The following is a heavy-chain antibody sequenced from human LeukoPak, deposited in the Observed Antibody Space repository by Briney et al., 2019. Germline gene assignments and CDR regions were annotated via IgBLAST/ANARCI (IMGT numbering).Heavy chain of an antibody. CDR2: ISGSGGST. Sequence: GGSLRLSCAASGFTFSSYAMSWVRQAPGKGLEWVSAISGSGGSTYYADSVKGRFTISRDNSKNTLYLQMNSLRAEDTAVYYCAKGHVYYDSSGDFDYWGQGTLVTVSS. V-gene: IGHV3-23*01. CDR3: AKGHVYYDSSGDFDY. D-gene: IGHD3-22*01. CDR1: GFTFSSYA. J-gene: IGHJ4*02.